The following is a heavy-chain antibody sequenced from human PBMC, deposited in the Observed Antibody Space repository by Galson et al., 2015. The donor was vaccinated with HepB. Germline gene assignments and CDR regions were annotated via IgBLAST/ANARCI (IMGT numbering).Heavy chain of an antibody. CDR1: GYTFTGYY. V-gene: IGHV1-2*02. D-gene: IGHD1-26*01. CDR2: INPNSGGT. J-gene: IGHJ4*02. CDR3: AREIVGATDFDY. Sequence: SVKVSCKASGYTFTGYYMHWVRQAPGQGLEWVGWINPNSGGTNYAQKFQGRVTMTRDTSISTAYMELSRLRSDDTAVYYCAREIVGATDFDYWGQGTLVTVSS.